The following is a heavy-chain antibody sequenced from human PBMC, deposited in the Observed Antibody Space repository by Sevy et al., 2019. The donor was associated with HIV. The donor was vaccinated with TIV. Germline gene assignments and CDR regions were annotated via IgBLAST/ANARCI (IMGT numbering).Heavy chain of an antibody. V-gene: IGHV6-1*01. Sequence: SQTLSLTCAISGDSVSSNSAAWNWIRQSPSRGLEWLGRTYYRSKWYNDYAVSVKSRITINPDTSKNQFSQQLNSVTPEDTAVYYCASGDYFGSGISNYYYYGMDVWGQGTTVTVSS. CDR3: ASGDYFGSGISNYYYYGMDV. J-gene: IGHJ6*02. CDR2: TYYRSKWYN. CDR1: GDSVSSNSAA. D-gene: IGHD3-10*01.